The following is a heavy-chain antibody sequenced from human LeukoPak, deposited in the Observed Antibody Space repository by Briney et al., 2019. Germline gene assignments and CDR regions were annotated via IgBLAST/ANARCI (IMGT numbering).Heavy chain of an antibody. CDR1: DGTFSSYY. D-gene: IGHD2-15*01. V-gene: IGHV4-34*01. CDR3: AREYCSDVSCHDNWFDP. J-gene: IGHJ5*02. CDR2: SNHSGST. Sequence: SETLSLTCAVYDGTFSSYYWTWLRQSPGKGLEGMGESNHSGSTNFNPSLRSRVTISLDTSKNQFSLRLSSVNAADTAVYYCAREYCSDVSCHDNWFDPWGQGTLVIVSS.